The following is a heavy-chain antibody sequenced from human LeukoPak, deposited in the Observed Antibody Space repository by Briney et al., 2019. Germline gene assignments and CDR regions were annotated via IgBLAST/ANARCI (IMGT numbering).Heavy chain of an antibody. D-gene: IGHD6-13*01. V-gene: IGHV3-23*01. CDR1: GFTFSSYA. CDR3: AKGLDSSSWYGWFDP. J-gene: IGHJ5*02. Sequence: GGSLRLSCAASGFTFSSYAMSWVRQAPGKVLEWVSAISGSGGSTYYADSVKGRFTISRDNSKNTLYLQMNSLRAEDTAVYYCAKGLDSSSWYGWFDPWGQGTLVTVSS. CDR2: ISGSGGST.